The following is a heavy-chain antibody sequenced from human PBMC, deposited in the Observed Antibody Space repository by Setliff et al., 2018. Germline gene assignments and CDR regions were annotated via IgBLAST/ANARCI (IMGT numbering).Heavy chain of an antibody. CDR3: ARSGEWLSSINFDY. Sequence: NPSETLSLSCAASGFTFSSYSMNWVRQAPGKGLEWVSSISSSSTYIYYADSVKGRFTISRDNAKNSLYLQMNSLRAEDTAVYYCARSGEWLSSINFDYWGQGTLVTVSS. J-gene: IGHJ4*02. D-gene: IGHD6-19*01. V-gene: IGHV3-21*01. CDR2: ISSSSTYI. CDR1: GFTFSSYS.